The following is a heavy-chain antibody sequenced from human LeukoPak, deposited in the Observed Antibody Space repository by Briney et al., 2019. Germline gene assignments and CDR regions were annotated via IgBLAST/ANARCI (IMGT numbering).Heavy chain of an antibody. CDR2: ISYDGSDK. D-gene: IGHD6-19*01. V-gene: IGHV3-30*18. J-gene: IGHJ5*02. CDR1: GFTFSTYG. CDR3: AKDSQRSRVWGGWFDP. Sequence: PGGSLRLSCAASGFTFSTYGMHWVRQAPGKGLEWVAVISYDGSDKYYADSVKGRFTISRDNSKNTRYLQMNSLRAEDTAVYYCAKDSQRSRVWGGWFDPWGQGTLVTVSS.